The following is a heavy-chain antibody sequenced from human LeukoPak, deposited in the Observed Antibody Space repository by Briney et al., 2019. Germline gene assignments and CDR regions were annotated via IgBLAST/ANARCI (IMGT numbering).Heavy chain of an antibody. CDR1: GFTFNAYA. CDR2: ISRFGGST. CDR3: AKHLCSRGSNNGFDP. D-gene: IGHD6-13*01. V-gene: IGHV3-23*01. J-gene: IGHJ5*02. Sequence: GGSLRLSCAASGFTFNAYAMRWVRQAPGKGLEWVSAISRFGGSTYYADSVKGRFTISRDDSKNTVYLQMNSLRANDTALYYCAKHLCSRGSNNGFDPWGQGTLVTVSS.